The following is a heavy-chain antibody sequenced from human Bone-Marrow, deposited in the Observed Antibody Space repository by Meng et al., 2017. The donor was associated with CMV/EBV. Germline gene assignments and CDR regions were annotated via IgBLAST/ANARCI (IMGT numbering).Heavy chain of an antibody. D-gene: IGHD3-3*01. CDR3: ARAGIAELRFLEGPIGY. CDR1: GYTFTSYG. V-gene: IGHV1-18*01. CDR2: ISAYNGNT. J-gene: IGHJ4*02. Sequence: ASVKVSCKASGYTFTSYGISWVRQAPGQGLEWMGWISAYNGNTNYAQKFQGRVTITADKSTSTAYMELSSLRSEDTAVYYCARAGIAELRFLEGPIGYWGQGTLVTVSS.